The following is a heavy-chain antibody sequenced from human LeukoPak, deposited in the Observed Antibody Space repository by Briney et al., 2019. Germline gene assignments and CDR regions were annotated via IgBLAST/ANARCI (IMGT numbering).Heavy chain of an antibody. V-gene: IGHV3-23*01. CDR1: GFTFSSYA. J-gene: IGHJ4*02. D-gene: IGHD3-10*01. CDR2: IRGSGGST. CDR3: AKDTNYYGSGSYFGY. Sequence: PGGSLRLSCAASGFTFSSYAMNWVRQAPGKGLEWVSGIRGSGGSTYYADSVKGRFTISRDNSKNTLYLQMNSLRAEDTAVYYCAKDTNYYGSGSYFGYWGQGTLVTVSS.